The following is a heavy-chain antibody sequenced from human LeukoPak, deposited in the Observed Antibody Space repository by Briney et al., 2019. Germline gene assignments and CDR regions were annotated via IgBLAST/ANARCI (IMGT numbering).Heavy chain of an antibody. J-gene: IGHJ6*04. D-gene: IGHD3-10*01. Sequence: ASVKVSCKASGYTFTSYDINWVRQATGQGLESMGWMNPNSGDTGYAQRFQGRVTMTRNISISTAYMELSSLRSEDTAVYYCATHGCYYGSGSNYTPLVWGKGTTVTVPS. CDR3: ATHGCYYGSGSNYTPLV. CDR1: GYTFTSYD. V-gene: IGHV1-8*01. CDR2: MNPNSGDT.